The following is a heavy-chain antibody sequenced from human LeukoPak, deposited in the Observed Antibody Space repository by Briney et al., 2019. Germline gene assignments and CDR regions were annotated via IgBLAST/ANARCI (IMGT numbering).Heavy chain of an antibody. Sequence: GASVKVSCKASGYTFTGYYMHWVRQAPGQGLEWMGWINPNSGGTNYAQKFQGRVTMTRDTSISTAYMELSRLRSDDTAVYNCARDLEQLVPLFDYWGQGTLVTVSS. CDR1: GYTFTGYY. CDR2: INPNSGGT. CDR3: ARDLEQLVPLFDY. D-gene: IGHD6-6*01. J-gene: IGHJ4*02. V-gene: IGHV1-2*02.